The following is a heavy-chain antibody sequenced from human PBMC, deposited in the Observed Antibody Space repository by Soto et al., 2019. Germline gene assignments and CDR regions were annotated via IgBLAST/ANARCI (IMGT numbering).Heavy chain of an antibody. CDR1: GGTFSSYA. Sequence: GASVKVSCKASGGTFSSYAISWVRQAPGQGLEWMGGIIPIFGTANYAQKFQGRVTITADESTSTAYMELSSLRSEDTAVYYCARDRPKTTAMVPNYYYYGMDVWGQGTTVTAP. CDR2: IIPIFGTA. CDR3: ARDRPKTTAMVPNYYYYGMDV. D-gene: IGHD5-18*01. V-gene: IGHV1-69*13. J-gene: IGHJ6*02.